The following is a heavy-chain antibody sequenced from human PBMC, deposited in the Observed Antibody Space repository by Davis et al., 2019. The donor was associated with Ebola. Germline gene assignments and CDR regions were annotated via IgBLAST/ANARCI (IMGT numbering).Heavy chain of an antibody. CDR1: GGSISTFY. J-gene: IGHJ4*02. CDR2: IDYSGST. Sequence: MPSETLSLTCTVSGGSISTFYWSWIRQFPGKRLEWIGFIDYSGSTNYNPSLKSRVTISVDTSKNQFSLKLSSVTAADTAVYYCAREWELLSYYFDYWGQGTLVTVSS. CDR3: AREWELLSYYFDY. V-gene: IGHV4-59*01. D-gene: IGHD1-26*01.